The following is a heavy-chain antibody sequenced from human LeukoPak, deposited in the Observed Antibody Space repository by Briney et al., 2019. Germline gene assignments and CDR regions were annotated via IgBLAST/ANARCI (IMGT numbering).Heavy chain of an antibody. Sequence: SETLSLTCTVSGGSISSYYWSWIRQPAGKGLEWIGRIYTSGSTNYNPSLKSRVTMSVDTSKNQFSLKLSSVTAADTAVYYCARDQDSSSDHWFDPWGQGTLVTVSS. CDR3: ARDQDSSSDHWFDP. D-gene: IGHD6-6*01. CDR1: GGSISSYY. CDR2: IYTSGST. V-gene: IGHV4-4*07. J-gene: IGHJ5*02.